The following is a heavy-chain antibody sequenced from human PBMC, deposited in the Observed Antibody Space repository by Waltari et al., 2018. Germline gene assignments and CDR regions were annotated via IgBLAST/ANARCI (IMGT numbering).Heavy chain of an antibody. V-gene: IGHV3-74*01. CDR1: GFIFRKYW. CDR3: VLYSSIVLGDY. D-gene: IGHD6-13*01. Sequence: EVQLVESGGGLVQPGGSLRLSCAASGFIFRKYWMPWVHQAPGKGLVSVSQINTDGSITSYADSVKGRFTISRDNAKNTLYLQMNSLRAEDTALYYCVLYSSIVLGDYWGQGNLVTVSS. J-gene: IGHJ4*02. CDR2: INTDGSIT.